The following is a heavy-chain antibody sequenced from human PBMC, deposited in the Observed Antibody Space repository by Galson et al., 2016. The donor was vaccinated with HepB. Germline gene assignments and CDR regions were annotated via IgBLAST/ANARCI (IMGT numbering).Heavy chain of an antibody. Sequence: ETLCLTCTVSVDSFSTYYWSWVRQSPGRGLEFIGYIFYRGRTIYNPSLGSRVTISQDTSKKQLSLRLRSVTAADTAVYFCARVAGQVVSSQIRFAMDVWGQGMTVTVSS. CDR3: ARVAGQVVSSQIRFAMDV. CDR1: VDSFSTYY. D-gene: IGHD6-6*01. V-gene: IGHV4-59*01. J-gene: IGHJ6*02. CDR2: IFYRGRT.